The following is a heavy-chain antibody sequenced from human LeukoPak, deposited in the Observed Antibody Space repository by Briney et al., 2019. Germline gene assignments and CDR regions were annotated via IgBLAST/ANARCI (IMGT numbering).Heavy chain of an antibody. D-gene: IGHD6-6*01. CDR2: ITNTGGDT. CDR1: GFTFSNFA. J-gene: IGHJ4*02. Sequence: GGSLRLSCAASGFTFSNFAMGWVRQAPGKGLEWVSGITNTGGDTFHADSVKGRLTISRDNPKYTLYLQMNSLRVEDTAMYYCVKGSSSSRPYYFDSWGQGTRVTVSS. CDR3: VKGSSSSRPYYFDS. V-gene: IGHV3-23*01.